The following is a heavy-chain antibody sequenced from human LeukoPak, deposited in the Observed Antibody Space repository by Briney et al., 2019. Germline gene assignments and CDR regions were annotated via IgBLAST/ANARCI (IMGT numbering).Heavy chain of an antibody. CDR1: GYTFTAYY. D-gene: IGHD6-19*01. V-gene: IGHV1-2*02. J-gene: IGHJ4*02. CDR2: IYGNSGGT. CDR3: ARALGLNDWQWLGYY. Sequence: ASVKLSCKASGYTFTAYYIHWVRKAPEQGLEWMGWIYGNSGGTKYAQKFQGRVTMTRDTSISTAYMELSRLRSDDTAIYYCARALGLNDWQWLGYYWGQGTLVTVSS.